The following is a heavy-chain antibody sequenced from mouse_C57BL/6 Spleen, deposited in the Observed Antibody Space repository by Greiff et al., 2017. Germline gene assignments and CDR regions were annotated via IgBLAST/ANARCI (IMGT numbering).Heavy chain of an antibody. D-gene: IGHD3-2*02. Sequence: EVKVVESGGDLVKPGGSLKLSCAASGFTFSSYGMSWVRQTPDKRLEWVASISSGGSYTYYPDSVKGRFTISRDNAKNTLYLQMSSLKSEDTAMYYCARHGDVSGSWFAYWGHGALVTVSA. CDR3: ARHGDVSGSWFAY. J-gene: IGHJ3*01. CDR2: ISSGGSYT. V-gene: IGHV5-6*01. CDR1: GFTFSSYG.